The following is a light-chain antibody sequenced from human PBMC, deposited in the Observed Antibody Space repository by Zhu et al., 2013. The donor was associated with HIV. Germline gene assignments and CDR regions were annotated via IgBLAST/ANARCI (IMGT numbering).Light chain of an antibody. CDR3: SSYTINTLQL. Sequence: QSALTQPPSASGSPGQSVTISCTGTSSDVGGYNYVSWYQQHPGKAPKLMIYEVSKRPSGVPDRFSGSKSGNTASLTISGLQAEDEGDYYCSSYTINTLQLFGGGTKVTVL. V-gene: IGLV2-8*01. J-gene: IGLJ3*02. CDR1: SSDVGGYNY. CDR2: EVS.